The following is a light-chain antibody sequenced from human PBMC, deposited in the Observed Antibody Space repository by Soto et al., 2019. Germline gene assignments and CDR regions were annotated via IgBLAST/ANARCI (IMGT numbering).Light chain of an antibody. J-gene: IGKJ1*01. CDR3: QQHEAYPRT. CDR1: QNINVW. V-gene: IGKV1-5*03. Sequence: DIQMTQSPSTLSASIGDRGTITCRASQNINVWLAWYQQKPGKAPKFLIYQASTLQSGVPSRLSGSGSGTEFPLTISSLQPDDFATYYCQQHEAYPRTFGQGTKVEIK. CDR2: QAS.